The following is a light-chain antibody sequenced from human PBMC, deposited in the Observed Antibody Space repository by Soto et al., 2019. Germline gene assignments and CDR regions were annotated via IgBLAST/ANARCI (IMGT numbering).Light chain of an antibody. V-gene: IGKV1-39*01. J-gene: IGKJ1*01. CDR1: QSVSSY. CDR3: QQSYTIVWT. CDR2: AAS. Sequence: DVEMTQYPSSLSASVGDRVTITCRTSQSVSSYLSWYQQKPGKAPNLLIYAASILQSGVPSRFSGSGSGTDFTLTISSLQPEDFATYYCQQSYTIVWTFGQRTKVDIK.